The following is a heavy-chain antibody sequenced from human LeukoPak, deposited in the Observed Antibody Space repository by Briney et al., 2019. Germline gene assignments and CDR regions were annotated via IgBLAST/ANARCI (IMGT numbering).Heavy chain of an antibody. V-gene: IGHV3-74*01. CDR2: INSDGSIT. D-gene: IGHD5-24*01. Sequence: GGSLRLSCAASGFTFNSDWMTWVRQVPGKGLVWVSRINSDGSITNYADSVKGRFTISRDNAKNTLHLQMHSLKAEATAVYYCARVDGYGYMYYFDYWGQGTLVTVSS. CDR3: ARVDGYGYMYYFDY. CDR1: GFTFNSDW. J-gene: IGHJ4*02.